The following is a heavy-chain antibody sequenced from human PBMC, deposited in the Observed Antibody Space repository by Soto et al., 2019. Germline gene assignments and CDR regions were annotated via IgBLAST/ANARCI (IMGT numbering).Heavy chain of an antibody. Sequence: PSETLSHTCPVSGGSVSIYYWSLLRHPPGKGLEWIGYIYYSGSTNYNPSLKSRVTISVDTSKNQFSLKLSSVTAADTAVYYCASSTVTTYQYGMDVWGQGTTVTVSS. CDR1: GGSVSIYY. CDR2: IYYSGST. J-gene: IGHJ6*02. V-gene: IGHV4-59*02. D-gene: IGHD4-17*01. CDR3: ASSTVTTYQYGMDV.